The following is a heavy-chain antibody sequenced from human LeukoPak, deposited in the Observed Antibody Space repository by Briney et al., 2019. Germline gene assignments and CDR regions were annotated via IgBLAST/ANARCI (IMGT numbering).Heavy chain of an antibody. Sequence: GESLKISCKGSGYSFTSYWIGWVRQMPGKGLEWMGIIYPGDSDTRYSPSFQGQVTILADKSISTAYLQWSSLKASDTAIYYCARHAVRDGYNRHNDYWGQGTLVTVSS. V-gene: IGHV5-51*01. CDR2: IYPGDSDT. D-gene: IGHD5-24*01. CDR3: ARHAVRDGYNRHNDY. J-gene: IGHJ4*02. CDR1: GYSFTSYW.